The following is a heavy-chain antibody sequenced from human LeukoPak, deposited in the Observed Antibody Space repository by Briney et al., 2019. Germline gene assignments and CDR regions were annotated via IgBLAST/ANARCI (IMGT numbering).Heavy chain of an antibody. D-gene: IGHD2/OR15-2a*01. CDR2: IQYGGRT. CDR1: GGSINNYY. CDR3: ARDFFGDFDH. Sequence: SETLSLTCTVSGGSINNYYWGWIRQPPRKGLEWIGYIQYGGRTYYSPSLKSRVTISMDLSKIQFSLKMSSVTAADTAVYYCARDFFGDFDHWGQGILVTVSS. J-gene: IGHJ4*02. V-gene: IGHV4-59*01.